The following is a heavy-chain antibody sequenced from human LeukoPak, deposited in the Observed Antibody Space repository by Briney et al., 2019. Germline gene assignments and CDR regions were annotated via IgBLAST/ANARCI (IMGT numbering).Heavy chain of an antibody. V-gene: IGHV4-4*02. CDR3: ARYKGITIFGVVIYDYYYMDV. CDR2: IYHSGST. Sequence: SGTLSLTCAVSGGSISSSNWWSWVRQPPGKGLEWIGEIYHSGSTNYNPSLKSRVTISVDKSKNQFSLKLSSVTAADTAVYYCARYKGITIFGVVIYDYYYMDVWGKGTTVTVSS. CDR1: GGSISSSNW. J-gene: IGHJ6*03. D-gene: IGHD3-3*01.